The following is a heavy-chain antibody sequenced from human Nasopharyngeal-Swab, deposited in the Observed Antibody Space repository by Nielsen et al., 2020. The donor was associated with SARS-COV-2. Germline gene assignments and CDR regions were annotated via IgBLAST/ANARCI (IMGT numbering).Heavy chain of an antibody. J-gene: IGHJ6*02. CDR1: GGSISSSSYY. V-gene: IGHV4-39*07. Sequence: SETLSLTCTVSGGSISSSSYYWGSIRQPPGKGLEWIGSIYYSGSTYYNPSLKSRVTISVDTSKNQFSLKLSPVTSADTAVYYCARDRKQWLVYYYYGMDVWGQGTTVTVSS. CDR2: IYYSGST. CDR3: ARDRKQWLVYYYYGMDV. D-gene: IGHD6-19*01.